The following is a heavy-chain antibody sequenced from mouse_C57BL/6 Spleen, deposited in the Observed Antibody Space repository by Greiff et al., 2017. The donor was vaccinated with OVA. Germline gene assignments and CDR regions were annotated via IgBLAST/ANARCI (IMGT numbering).Heavy chain of an antibody. CDR3: VSGGPNWDDYYYAMDY. Sequence: EVKLMESGGGLVQPKGSLKLSCAASGFTFNTYAMHWVRQAPGKGLEWVARIRSKSSNYATYYADSVKDRFTISRDDSQSMLYLQMNNLKTEDTAMYYCVSGGPNWDDYYYAMDYWGQGTSVTVSS. V-gene: IGHV10-3*01. J-gene: IGHJ4*01. D-gene: IGHD4-1*01. CDR2: IRSKSSNYAT. CDR1: GFTFNTYA.